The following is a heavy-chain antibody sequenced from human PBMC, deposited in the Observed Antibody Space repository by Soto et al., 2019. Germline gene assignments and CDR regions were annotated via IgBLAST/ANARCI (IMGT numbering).Heavy chain of an antibody. Sequence: SEKLSLTCTVSGDSIGTTHSYWAWIRQSPGKGLEWIGNIHYSGSTYYMPSLRSRVTLSVDTSKNQFSLRLTSVTAEDTAVYYCASHEVNGNVWPLDYWGQGILVTVSS. CDR3: ASHEVNGNVWPLDY. CDR1: GDSIGTTHSY. D-gene: IGHD2-8*01. V-gene: IGHV4-39*01. J-gene: IGHJ4*02. CDR2: IHYSGST.